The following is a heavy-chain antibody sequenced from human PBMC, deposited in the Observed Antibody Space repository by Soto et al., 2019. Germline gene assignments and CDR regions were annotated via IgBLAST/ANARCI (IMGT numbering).Heavy chain of an antibody. CDR3: ARDPFDCGDECSSNY. V-gene: IGHV3-21*06. CDR2: ISSSSSFK. CDR1: GFTFSKYR. D-gene: IGHD2-21*01. Sequence: GGSLRLSCAASGFTFSKYRMNWVRQAPGKGLEWVSYISSSSSFKFYADSVKDRFTISRDNAKSLLYLQMNSLRAEDTAVYYCARDPFDCGDECSSNYWGQGTRVTVSS. J-gene: IGHJ4*02.